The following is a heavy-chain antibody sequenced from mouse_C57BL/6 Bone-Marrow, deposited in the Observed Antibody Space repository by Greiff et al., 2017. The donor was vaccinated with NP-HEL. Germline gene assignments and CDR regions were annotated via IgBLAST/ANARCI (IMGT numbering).Heavy chain of an antibody. D-gene: IGHD1-1*01. CDR3: AAYYYGSSGYYAMDY. V-gene: IGHV5-17*01. J-gene: IGHJ4*01. Sequence: EVNVVESGGGLVKPGGSLKLSCAASGFTFSDYGMYWVRQAPEKGLEWVAYISSGSSTIYYADTVKGRFTISRDNAKNTLFLQRTSLRSEDTAMYYCAAYYYGSSGYYAMDYWGQGTSVTVSS. CDR2: ISSGSSTI. CDR1: GFTFSDYG.